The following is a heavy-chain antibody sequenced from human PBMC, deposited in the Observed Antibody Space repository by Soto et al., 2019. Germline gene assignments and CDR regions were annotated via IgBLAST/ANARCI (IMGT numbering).Heavy chain of an antibody. J-gene: IGHJ4*02. D-gene: IGHD3-10*01. Sequence: LSLTCTVSGGSISSSSYYWGWIRQPPGKGLEWIGSIYYSGSTYYNPSLKSRVTISVDTSKNQFSLKLSSVTAADTAVYYCARHGADPQGGSTHFDYWGQGTLVTVSS. CDR1: GGSISSSSYY. CDR2: IYYSGST. CDR3: ARHGADPQGGSTHFDY. V-gene: IGHV4-39*01.